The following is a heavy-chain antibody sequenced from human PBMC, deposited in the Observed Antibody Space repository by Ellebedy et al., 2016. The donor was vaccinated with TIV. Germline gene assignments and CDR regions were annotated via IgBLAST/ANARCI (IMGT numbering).Heavy chain of an antibody. J-gene: IGHJ4*02. CDR1: GGSFSDYY. CDR3: ARAPAGTQQSPLDY. CDR2: INHSGST. D-gene: IGHD6-13*01. Sequence: MPGGSLRLSCAVYGGSFSDYYWTWIRQPPGKGLEWIGDINHSGSTNYNPSFKSRVSISVDTSKNQFSLKLSSVTAADTAVYYCARAPAGTQQSPLDYWGQGTLVTVSS. V-gene: IGHV4-34*01.